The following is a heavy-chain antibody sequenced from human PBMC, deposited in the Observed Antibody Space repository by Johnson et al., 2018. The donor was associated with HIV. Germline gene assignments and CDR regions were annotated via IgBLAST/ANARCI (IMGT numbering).Heavy chain of an antibody. CDR1: GFTFSSYG. J-gene: IGHJ3*02. D-gene: IGHD1-1*01. Sequence: QMLLVESGGGVVQPGGSLRLSCAASGFTFSSYGMHWVRQAPGKGLEWVAFIRYDGSNKYYADSVKGRFTISRDNSKNTLYLQMNSLRAEDAAVYYCATGTTGTTTEADAFDIWGQGTMVTVSS. CDR2: IRYDGSNK. CDR3: ATGTTGTTTEADAFDI. V-gene: IGHV3-30*02.